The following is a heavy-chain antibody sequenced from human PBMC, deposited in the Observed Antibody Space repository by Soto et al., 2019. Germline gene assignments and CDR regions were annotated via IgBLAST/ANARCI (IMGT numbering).Heavy chain of an antibody. CDR2: INHSGST. J-gene: IGHJ2*01. CDR3: AALLKTMRTAYWYLDL. Sequence: SETLSLTCAVYGGSFSGYYWSWIRQPPGKGLEWIGEINHSGSTNFNPSLKSRVSISVDTSKKQFSLKLSSVTAADTAVYYCAALLKTMRTAYWYLDLWGRGTLVTVSS. V-gene: IGHV4-34*01. D-gene: IGHD3-22*01. CDR1: GGSFSGYY.